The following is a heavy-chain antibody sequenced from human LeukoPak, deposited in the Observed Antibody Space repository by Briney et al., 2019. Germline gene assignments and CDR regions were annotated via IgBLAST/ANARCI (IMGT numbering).Heavy chain of an antibody. CDR3: ASQPPIPYCGGDCYRYYGMDV. V-gene: IGHV1-69*04. J-gene: IGHJ6*02. D-gene: IGHD2-21*02. CDR2: IIPILGIS. CDR1: GGTFSSYA. Sequence: GASVKVSCKASGGTFSSYAISWVRQAPGQGLEWMGRIIPILGISNYAQKSQGRVTITADKSTSTDYMELSSLRSEDTAVYYCASQPPIPYCGGDCYRYYGMDVWGQGTTVTVSS.